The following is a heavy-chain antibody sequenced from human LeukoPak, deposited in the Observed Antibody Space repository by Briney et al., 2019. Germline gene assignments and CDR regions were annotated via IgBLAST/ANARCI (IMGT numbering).Heavy chain of an antibody. J-gene: IGHJ5*02. CDR2: FDPEDGET. V-gene: IGHV1-24*01. Sequence: ASVKVSCKVSGYTLTELSMHWVRQAPGKGLEWMGGFDPEDGETIYAQKFQGRVTMTEDTSTDTAYMELSSLRSDDTAVYYCARADIVVVPAAYDPWGQGTLVTVSS. D-gene: IGHD2-2*01. CDR3: ARADIVVVPAAYDP. CDR1: GYTLTELS.